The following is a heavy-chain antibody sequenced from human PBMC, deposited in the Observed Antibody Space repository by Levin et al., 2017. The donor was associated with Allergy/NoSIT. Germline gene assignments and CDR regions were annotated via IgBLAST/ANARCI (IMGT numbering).Heavy chain of an antibody. CDR1: GDRVSSNSAA. J-gene: IGHJ4*02. CDR3: ARGREIAVAGPYFDY. D-gene: IGHD6-19*01. Sequence: SQTLSLTCAISGDRVSSNSAAWNWIRQSPSRGLEWLGRTYYRSKWYNDYAVSVKSRITINPDTSKNQFSLQLNSVTPEDTAVYYCARGREIAVAGPYFDYWGQGTLVTVSS. CDR2: TYYRSKWYN. V-gene: IGHV6-1*01.